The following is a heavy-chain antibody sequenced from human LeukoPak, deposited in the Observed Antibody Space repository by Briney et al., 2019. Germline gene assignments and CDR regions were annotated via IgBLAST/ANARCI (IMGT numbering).Heavy chain of an antibody. Sequence: PSETLSLTCTVSGGSISSSSYYWGWIRQPPGKGREWIGSIYYSGSTYYNPSLKSRVTISVDTSKNQFSLKLSSVTAADTAVYYCAREVVPAAMLDYWGQGTLVTVSS. D-gene: IGHD2-2*01. CDR3: AREVVPAAMLDY. J-gene: IGHJ4*02. V-gene: IGHV4-39*07. CDR2: IYYSGST. CDR1: GGSISSSSYY.